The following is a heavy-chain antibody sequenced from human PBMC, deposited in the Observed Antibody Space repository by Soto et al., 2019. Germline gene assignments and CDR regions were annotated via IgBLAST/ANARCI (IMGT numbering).Heavy chain of an antibody. Sequence: EVQLVESGGGLVQPGRSLRLSCAASGFTFDDSGMHWVRQAPGKVLEWVSGISWNSDTIGYADSVKGRFTISRDNAKNSLYLQMNSLRPEDTALYFCVKEYGLLARSWENWFDPWGKGTLVTVSS. CDR3: VKEYGLLARSWENWFDP. J-gene: IGHJ5*02. D-gene: IGHD3-10*01. CDR2: ISWNSDTI. V-gene: IGHV3-9*01. CDR1: GFTFDDSG.